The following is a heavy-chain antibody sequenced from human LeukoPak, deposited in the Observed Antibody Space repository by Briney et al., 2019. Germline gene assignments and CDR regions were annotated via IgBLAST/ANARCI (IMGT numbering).Heavy chain of an antibody. CDR1: GFTVNSNY. CDR3: ARGLAAAGLYFDY. V-gene: IGHV3-53*01. CDR2: VYTGGST. J-gene: IGHJ4*02. Sequence: GGSLRLSCAASGFTVNSNYMTWVRQAPGKGLEWVSVVYTGGSTYSADSVKGRFTISRDNSKNTLYLQMNSLRAEDTAVYYCARGLAAAGLYFDYWGQGTLVTVSS. D-gene: IGHD6-13*01.